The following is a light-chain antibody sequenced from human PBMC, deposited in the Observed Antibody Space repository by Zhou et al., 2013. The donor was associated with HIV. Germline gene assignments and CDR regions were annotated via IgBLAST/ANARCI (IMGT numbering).Light chain of an antibody. CDR2: LGS. J-gene: IGKJ5*01. V-gene: IGKV2-40*01. CDR3: MQSLHLPLT. CDR1: QSLLDSDDGNTY. Sequence: DIVMTQTPLSLPVTPGEPASISCRSSQSLLDSDDGNTYLDWYLQKPGQSPQLLIYLGSHRASGVPDRFSGSGSGTDFTLKISRVESDDLGVYFCMQSLHLPLTFGQGTRLEI.